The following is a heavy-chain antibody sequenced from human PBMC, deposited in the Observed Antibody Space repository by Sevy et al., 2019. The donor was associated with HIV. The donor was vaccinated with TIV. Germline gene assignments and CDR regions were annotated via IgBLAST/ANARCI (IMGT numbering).Heavy chain of an antibody. CDR3: ARNLHGDYVGYFDY. CDR2: AYYRSKWYN. Sequence: SQTLSLTCAISGDSVSSDSGAWNWIRQSPSRGLEWLGRAYYRSKWYNDYAVSVKSRITINPDTSKNQFSLQLNSVTPEDTAVYYCARNLHGDYVGYFDYWGQGTLVTVSS. J-gene: IGHJ4*02. V-gene: IGHV6-1*01. D-gene: IGHD4-17*01. CDR1: GDSVSSDSGA.